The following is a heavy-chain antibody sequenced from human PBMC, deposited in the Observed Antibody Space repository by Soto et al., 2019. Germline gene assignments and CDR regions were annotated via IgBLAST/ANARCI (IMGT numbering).Heavy chain of an antibody. Sequence: ASVKVSCKASGYTFTSYSMHWVRQAPGQRLEWMGWINAGNGNTNYAQKLQGRVTMTTDTSTSTAYMELRSLRSDDTAVYYCARDNRELDYDFWSGHYYFDYWGQGTLVTVSS. V-gene: IGHV1-3*01. CDR2: INAGNGNT. CDR3: ARDNRELDYDFWSGHYYFDY. D-gene: IGHD3-3*01. J-gene: IGHJ4*02. CDR1: GYTFTSYS.